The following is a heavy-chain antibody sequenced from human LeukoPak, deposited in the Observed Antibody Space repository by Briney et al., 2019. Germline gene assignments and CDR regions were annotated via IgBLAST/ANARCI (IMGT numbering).Heavy chain of an antibody. CDR1: GYTFTGYY. CDR3: ARMGFSPGTYTNWFDP. D-gene: IGHD1-14*01. J-gene: IGHJ5*02. V-gene: IGHV1-2*02. CDR2: INPNSGGT. Sequence: ASVKVSCKASGYTFTGYYMHWVRQAPGQGLEWMGWINPNSGGTNYAEKFQGRVTMTRDKSISTAYMELSRLRYADTDEYYSARMGFSPGTYTNWFDPWGQGTLVTVSS.